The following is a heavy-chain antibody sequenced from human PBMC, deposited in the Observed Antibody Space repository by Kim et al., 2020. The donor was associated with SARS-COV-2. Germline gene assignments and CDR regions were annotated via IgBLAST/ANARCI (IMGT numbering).Heavy chain of an antibody. CDR1: GGSISSYY. J-gene: IGHJ5*02. Sequence: SETLSLTCTVSGGSISSYYWSWIRQPPGKGLEWIGYIYYSGSTNYNPSLKSRVTISVDTSKNQFSLKLSSVTAADTAVYYCAREIGESGIAAAGIRGNWFDPWGQGTLVTVSS. V-gene: IGHV4-59*13. CDR2: IYYSGST. CDR3: AREIGESGIAAAGIRGNWFDP. D-gene: IGHD6-13*01.